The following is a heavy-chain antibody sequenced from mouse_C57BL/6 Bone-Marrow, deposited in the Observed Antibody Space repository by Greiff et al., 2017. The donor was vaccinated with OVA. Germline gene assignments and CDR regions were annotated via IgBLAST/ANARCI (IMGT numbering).Heavy chain of an antibody. CDR3: AGGLRQEDAMDY. D-gene: IGHD2-2*01. CDR2: LNPGSGGT. CDR1: GYAFTNYL. V-gene: IGHV1-54*01. J-gene: IGHJ4*01. Sequence: VQLQQSGAELVRPGTSVKVSCKASGYAFTNYLIEWVKQRPGQGLEWIGVLNPGSGGTNYNEKFKGKATLTADKSSSTAYRQLSSLTSEDSAVYFCAGGLRQEDAMDYWGQGTSVTVSS.